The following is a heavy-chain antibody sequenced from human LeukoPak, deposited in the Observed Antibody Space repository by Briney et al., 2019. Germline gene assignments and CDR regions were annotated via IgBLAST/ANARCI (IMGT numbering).Heavy chain of an antibody. Sequence: GGSLRLSCAASGFTFTSHSMNWVRQAPGKGLEWVSGISGSGGNTYYADSVKGRFTISRDNSKNTLYLQMNSLRAEDTALYYCAKGTGINHYHWIDPWGQGTQVTVSS. CDR2: ISGSGGNT. D-gene: IGHD3/OR15-3a*01. CDR3: AKGTGINHYHWIDP. J-gene: IGHJ5*02. V-gene: IGHV3-23*01. CDR1: GFTFTSHS.